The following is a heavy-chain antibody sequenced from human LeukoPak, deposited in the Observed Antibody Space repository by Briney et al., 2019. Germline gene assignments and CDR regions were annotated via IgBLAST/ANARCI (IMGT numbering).Heavy chain of an antibody. CDR3: ARDLLGEFDP. V-gene: IGHV4-34*01. CDR1: GGSFSGYY. J-gene: IGHJ5*02. Sequence: SETLSLTCAVYGGSFSGYYWSWIRQPPGKGLEWIGEINHSGSTNYNPSLKSRVTISVDRSKNQFSLKLNSVTAADTAVYYCARDLLGEFDPWGQGTLVTVSS. CDR2: INHSGST. D-gene: IGHD1-26*01.